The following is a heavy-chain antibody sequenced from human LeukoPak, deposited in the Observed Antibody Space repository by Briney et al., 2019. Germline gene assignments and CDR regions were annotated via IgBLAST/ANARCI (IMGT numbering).Heavy chain of an antibody. CDR1: GFAFSDYW. CDR3: AREPVRKRWFDS. D-gene: IGHD3-10*01. CDR2: IKYDGSEK. J-gene: IGHJ5*01. Sequence: GGSLRLSCTGSGFAFSDYWMSWVRQAPGKGLEWVANIKYDGSEKYYVDSVKGRLTISRDNAKNSLYLQMNSLRAEDTAVYYCAREPVRKRWFDSWGQGTLVTVSS. V-gene: IGHV3-7*03.